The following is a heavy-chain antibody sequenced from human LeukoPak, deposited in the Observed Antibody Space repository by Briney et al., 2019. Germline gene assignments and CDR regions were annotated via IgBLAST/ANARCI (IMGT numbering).Heavy chain of an antibody. V-gene: IGHV4-31*03. CDR2: IYYSGST. J-gene: IGHJ4*02. CDR3: ATSAMVSSRALDY. D-gene: IGHD5-18*01. Sequence: SQTLSLTCTVSGGSISSGGYYWSWIRQHPGKGLEWIGYIYYSGSTYYNPSLKSRVTISVDTSKNQFSLRLSSVTAADTAVYYCATSAMVSSRALDYWGQGTLVTVSS. CDR1: GGSISSGGYY.